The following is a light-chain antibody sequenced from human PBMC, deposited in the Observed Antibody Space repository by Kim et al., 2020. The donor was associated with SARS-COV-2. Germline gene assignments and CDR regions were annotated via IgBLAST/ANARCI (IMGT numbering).Light chain of an antibody. CDR1: QSVVSSY. J-gene: IGKJ1*01. CDR3: HHYGSAPQT. V-gene: IGKV3-20*01. Sequence: APGERATPSCRASQSVVSSYLAWHQQKPGQAPRLLIYGASRRATGIPDRFSGSGSGTDFTLTISRLEPEDSAVYYCHHYGSAPQTFGQGTKVDIK. CDR2: GAS.